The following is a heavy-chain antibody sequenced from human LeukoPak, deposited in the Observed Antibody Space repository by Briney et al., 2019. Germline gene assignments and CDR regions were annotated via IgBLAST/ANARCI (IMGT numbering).Heavy chain of an antibody. CDR1: GGSISNYY. CDR2: IDYSETT. V-gene: IGHV4-59*01. Sequence: PSDTLSLTCTVSGGSISNYYWNWIRQPPGKGLEWIGYIDYSETTNYNPSLKRRVTISVDTSRNQFSLRLSSVTAADPAVYYCARGIFGMVINGFDIWGQGTMVTVSS. CDR3: ARGIFGMVINGFDI. J-gene: IGHJ3*02. D-gene: IGHD3-3*01.